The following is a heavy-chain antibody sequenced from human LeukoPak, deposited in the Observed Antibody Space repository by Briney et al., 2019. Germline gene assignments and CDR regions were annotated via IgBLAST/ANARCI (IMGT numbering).Heavy chain of an antibody. Sequence: SETLSLTCTVSGGSLSSGGYYCSWIRQHPGKGLEWIGYIYYSGSTYYNPSPKSRVTISVDTSKNQFSLKLSSVTAADTAVYYCARTGSYGLLRDYWGQGTLVTVSS. CDR2: IYYSGST. V-gene: IGHV4-31*03. CDR1: GGSLSSGGYY. D-gene: IGHD5-18*01. J-gene: IGHJ4*02. CDR3: ARTGSYGLLRDY.